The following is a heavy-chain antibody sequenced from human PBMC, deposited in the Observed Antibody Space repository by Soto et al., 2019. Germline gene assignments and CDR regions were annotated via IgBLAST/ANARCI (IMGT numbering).Heavy chain of an antibody. CDR2: IIPIFGTA. CDR1: GGTFSRHA. Sequence: QVQLVQSGAEVRKPGSSVKVSCKASGGTFSRHAISWVRQAPGQGLEWMGGIIPIFGTANHAQKFQGRVTIIADESTSIVYMELSSLRSEDTAIYYCARGWGYDSTDYYYAYWGQGTLVIVSS. V-gene: IGHV1-69*01. J-gene: IGHJ4*02. CDR3: ARGWGYDSTDYYYAY. D-gene: IGHD3-22*01.